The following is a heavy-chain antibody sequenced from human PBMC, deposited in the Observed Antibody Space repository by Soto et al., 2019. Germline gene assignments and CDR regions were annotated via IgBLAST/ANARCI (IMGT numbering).Heavy chain of an antibody. J-gene: IGHJ4*02. CDR2: IYSSGDST. D-gene: IGHD4-17*01. Sequence: EVQVLESGGDLVQPGGSLRLSCVASGFTFSSYTMTWVRQAPGKGLEWVSVIYSSGDSTYYADSVKGRFTISRDNSKNTLYLQMSSLRADDTAVYYCAKSPTMTTKVVDYWGQGTLVTVSS. CDR3: AKSPTMTTKVVDY. CDR1: GFTFSSYT. V-gene: IGHV3-23*01.